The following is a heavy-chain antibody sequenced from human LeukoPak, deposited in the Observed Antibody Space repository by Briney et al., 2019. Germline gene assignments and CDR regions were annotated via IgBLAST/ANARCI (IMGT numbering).Heavy chain of an antibody. CDR2: IFRGGTT. Sequence: SQTLSLTCTVSGDSISSGRYYWTWIRQPPGKGLEWIGYIFRGGTTYYNPSLKSPVTISVYMSNNQFSLNLNSVTAADTAVYYCARSGLYSYGPFDSWGQGALVTVSS. J-gene: IGHJ4*02. V-gene: IGHV4-30-2*01. CDR1: GDSISSGRYY. D-gene: IGHD5-18*01. CDR3: ARSGLYSYGPFDS.